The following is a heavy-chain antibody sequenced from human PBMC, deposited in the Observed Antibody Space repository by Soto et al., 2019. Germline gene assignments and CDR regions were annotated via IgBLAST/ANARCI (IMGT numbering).Heavy chain of an antibody. CDR3: VRANDYGSPGDFAY. V-gene: IGHV3-48*01. D-gene: IGHD3-10*01. CDR2: ISSSSSTI. Sequence: EVQLVESGGGLVQPGGSLRLSCAASGFTFSSYSMNWGRQAPGKGLVWVSYISSSSSTIYYADSVDGRFTISRYNAKKSLYLQMNRLRAEYTAVCYSVRANDYGSPGDFAYWGQGTVVNVSS. CDR1: GFTFSSYS. J-gene: IGHJ4*02.